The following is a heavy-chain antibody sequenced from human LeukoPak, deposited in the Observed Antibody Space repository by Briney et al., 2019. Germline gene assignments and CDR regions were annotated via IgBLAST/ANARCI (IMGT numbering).Heavy chain of an antibody. D-gene: IGHD1-1*01. CDR2: MNPKTDNT. V-gene: IGHV1-8*01. J-gene: IGHJ4*02. Sequence: ASVKVSCKTSGYSFTDYDIHWVRQATGQGLEWMGWMNPKTDNTEYAQKFQGRVTLTRNTSISTAYMELSSLRSEDTAVYYCARRGVGTHFDYWGQGTLVTVSS. CDR3: ARRGVGTHFDY. CDR1: GYSFTDYD.